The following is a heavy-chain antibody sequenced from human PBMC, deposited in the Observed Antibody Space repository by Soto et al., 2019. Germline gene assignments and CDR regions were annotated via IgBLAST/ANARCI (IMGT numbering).Heavy chain of an antibody. V-gene: IGHV3-23*01. CDR2: ISGSGGST. Sequence: GGSLRLSCAASGFTFSSYAMSWVRQAPGKGLEWVSAISGSGGSTYYADSVKGRFTISRDNSKNTLYLQMNSLRAEDTAVYYCATPDPYGDTGEYYYYYMDVWGKGTTVTVSS. D-gene: IGHD4-17*01. CDR3: ATPDPYGDTGEYYYYYMDV. CDR1: GFTFSSYA. J-gene: IGHJ6*03.